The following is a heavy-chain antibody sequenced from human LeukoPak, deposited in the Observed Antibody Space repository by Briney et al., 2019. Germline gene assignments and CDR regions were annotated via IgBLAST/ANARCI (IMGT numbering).Heavy chain of an antibody. CDR1: GGSISSSSYY. V-gene: IGHV4-39*01. D-gene: IGHD3-10*01. CDR2: IYYSGST. J-gene: IGHJ4*02. CDR3: ARQENVLLWFGELLPFDY. Sequence: PSETLSLTCTVSGGSISSSSYYWGWIRQPPGKGLEWIGSIYYSGSTYYNPSLKSRVTISVDTSKNQFSLTLSSVTAADTAVYYCARQENVLLWFGELLPFDYWGQGTLVTVSS.